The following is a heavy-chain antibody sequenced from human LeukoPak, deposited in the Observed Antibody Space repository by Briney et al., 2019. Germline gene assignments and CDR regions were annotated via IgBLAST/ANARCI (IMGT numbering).Heavy chain of an antibody. CDR3: TRGVAISTSGWYDTFDY. J-gene: IGHJ4*02. V-gene: IGHV3-64*02. CDR2: ISTDGSRM. D-gene: IGHD6-19*01. Sequence: PGGSLRLSCAASGFTFRDYAMYWVRQAPGKGLEYVSVISTDGSRMYYADSVKGRFTISRDNFKNTLYLQMGSLRAEDMAFYYCTRGVAISTSGWYDTFDYWGQGALVTVSS. CDR1: GFTFRDYA.